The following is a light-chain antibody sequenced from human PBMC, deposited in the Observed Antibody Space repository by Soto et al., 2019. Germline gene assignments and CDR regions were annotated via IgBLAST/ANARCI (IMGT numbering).Light chain of an antibody. CDR2: DVS. V-gene: IGLV2-14*01. CDR1: SSDVGGYNY. Sequence: QSALTQPASVSGSPGQSITISCTGTSSDVGGYNYVSWYQQHPGKAPKLMIYDVSNRPSGVSNRFSGSKSGNTASLTISGLQAVDEDDDYGSSYTSSRTLVVFGGGTKLTVL. CDR3: SSYTSSRTLVV. J-gene: IGLJ2*01.